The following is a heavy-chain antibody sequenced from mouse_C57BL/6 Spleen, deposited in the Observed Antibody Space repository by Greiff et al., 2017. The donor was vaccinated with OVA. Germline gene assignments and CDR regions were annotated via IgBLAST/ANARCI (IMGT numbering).Heavy chain of an antibody. CDR2: INPYNGGT. Sequence: VQLQQSGPVLVKPGASVKMSCKASGYTFTDYYMNWVKQSHGKSLEWIGVINPYNGGTSYNQKFKGKATLTVDKSSSTAYMELNSLTSEDSAVYYCARGGYYADYWGQGTTLTVAS. CDR3: ARGGYYADY. J-gene: IGHJ2*01. V-gene: IGHV1-19*01. CDR1: GYTFTDYY. D-gene: IGHD1-1*02.